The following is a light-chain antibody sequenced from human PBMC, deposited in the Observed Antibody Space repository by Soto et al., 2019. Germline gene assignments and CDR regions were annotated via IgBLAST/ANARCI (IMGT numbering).Light chain of an antibody. CDR1: SGHSSYA. J-gene: IGLJ2*01. Sequence: QSVLTQSPSASASLGASVKLTCTLSSGHSSYAIAWHQQQPEKGPRYLMKVNSDGSHSKGDGIPDRFSGSSSGAEWYLSISSLQSEDEAEYYCQTWGTDFLVFGGGTKVTVL. V-gene: IGLV4-69*01. CDR2: VNSDGSH. CDR3: QTWGTDFLV.